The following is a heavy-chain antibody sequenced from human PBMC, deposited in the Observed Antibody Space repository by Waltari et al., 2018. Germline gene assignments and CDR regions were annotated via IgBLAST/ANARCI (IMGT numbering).Heavy chain of an antibody. Sequence: QVQLVQSGAEVKKPGASVKVSCKASGYTFTSYDINWVRQATGQGLEWMGWMNPISGNVVYAQKVQGRGTITRNTSIITAYMELGSMRSEETAVYYCAGAGYGSGRRPQIDYWGQGTLVTVSS. V-gene: IGHV1-8*01. CDR2: MNPISGNV. CDR3: AGAGYGSGRRPQIDY. D-gene: IGHD3-10*01. CDR1: GYTFTSYD. J-gene: IGHJ4*02.